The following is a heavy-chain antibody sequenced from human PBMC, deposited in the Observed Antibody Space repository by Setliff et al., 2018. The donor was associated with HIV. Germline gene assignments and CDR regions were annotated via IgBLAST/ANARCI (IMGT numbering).Heavy chain of an antibody. CDR1: GFTPSGYW. CDR2: ISGDGSTI. Sequence: PGGSLRLSCAASGFTPSGYWMHWVRQAPGKGLVWVSRISGDGSTIDYADAVKGRFTITRDNANNMLYLKMNSLRAEETAVYYCARIIAGVPYWGQGTLVTVSS. V-gene: IGHV3-74*01. D-gene: IGHD6-13*01. J-gene: IGHJ4*02. CDR3: ARIIAGVPY.